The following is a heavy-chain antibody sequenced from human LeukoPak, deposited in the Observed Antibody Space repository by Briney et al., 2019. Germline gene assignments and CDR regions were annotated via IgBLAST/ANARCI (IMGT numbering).Heavy chain of an antibody. D-gene: IGHD3-10*01. V-gene: IGHV3-66*01. CDR3: ARDSYRFGELTKYDY. Sequence: ETLSLTCTVSGGSISSYYWSWVRQAPGKGLEWVSVIYSGGSTYYADSVKGRFTISRDNSKNTLYLQMNSLRAEDTAVYYCARDSYRFGELTKYDYWGQGTLVTVSS. J-gene: IGHJ4*02. CDR2: IYSGGST. CDR1: GGSISSYY.